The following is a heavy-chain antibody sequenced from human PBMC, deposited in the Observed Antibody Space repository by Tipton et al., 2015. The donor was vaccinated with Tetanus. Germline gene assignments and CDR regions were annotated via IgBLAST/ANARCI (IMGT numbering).Heavy chain of an antibody. CDR3: ARGVDRTKNGIE. Sequence: TLSLTCTVSGASISGSTYYWGWIRQPPGKGLEWLGSIFHTGGTHYNPSLKSRVTLSQDTSKSQFSLKVNSVTAADTAVYYCARGVDRTKNGIEWGQGTLVTVSS. D-gene: IGHD5-12*01. CDR1: GASISGSTYY. CDR2: IFHTGGT. J-gene: IGHJ4*02. V-gene: IGHV4-39*07.